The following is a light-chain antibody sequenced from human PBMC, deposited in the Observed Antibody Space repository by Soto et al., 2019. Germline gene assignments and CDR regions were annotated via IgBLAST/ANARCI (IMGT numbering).Light chain of an antibody. V-gene: IGKV3-11*01. CDR1: QSVSSY. CDR2: DAS. J-gene: IGKJ2*01. CDR3: QQRSNWPQT. Sequence: EIVLTQSPATLSLSPGERATLSCRASQSVSSYLAWYQQKPGQAPRLLIYDASNRATGIPARFSGSGSGTDFTLTISSLEPDDFAVYYWQQRSNWPQTFGQGTTLEIK.